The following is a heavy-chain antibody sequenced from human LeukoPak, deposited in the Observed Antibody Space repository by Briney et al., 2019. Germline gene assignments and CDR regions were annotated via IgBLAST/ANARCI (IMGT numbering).Heavy chain of an antibody. Sequence: ASVKVSCKVSGYTLTELSMHWVRQAPGKGLEWMGGFDPEDGETIYAQKFQGRVTMTEDTSTDTAYMELSSLRSEDTAVYYCATYHPDTATLAGMDVWGKGTTVTVSS. V-gene: IGHV1-24*01. CDR3: ATYHPDTATLAGMDV. D-gene: IGHD5-18*01. CDR2: FDPEDGET. J-gene: IGHJ6*04. CDR1: GYTLTELS.